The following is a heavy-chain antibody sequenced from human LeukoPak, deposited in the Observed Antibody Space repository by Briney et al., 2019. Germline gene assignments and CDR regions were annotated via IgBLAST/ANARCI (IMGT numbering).Heavy chain of an antibody. CDR3: AGSDPGDAFDI. Sequence: GGSLRLSCAASGFTFSSYEMNWVRQAPEKGLEWVSYISSSGSTIYYADSVKGRFTISRDNAKNSLYLQMNSLRAEDTAVYYCAGSDPGDAFDIWGQGTMVTVSS. CDR2: ISSSGSTI. CDR1: GFTFSSYE. D-gene: IGHD1-26*01. V-gene: IGHV3-48*03. J-gene: IGHJ3*02.